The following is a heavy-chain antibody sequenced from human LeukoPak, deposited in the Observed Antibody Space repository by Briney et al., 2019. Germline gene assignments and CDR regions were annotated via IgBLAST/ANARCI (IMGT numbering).Heavy chain of an antibody. CDR2: RYSGDSDT. V-gene: IGHV5-51*01. Sequence: GESLKISCKGSGYIFSNYWIGWVRQMPGKGLEWMGIRYSGDSDTRYSPSFQGQVTISADKSTSTAYLQWSSLKASDTAMYYCARPRRDGYNYDAFDIWGQGTMVTVSS. CDR1: GYIFSNYW. J-gene: IGHJ3*02. D-gene: IGHD5-24*01. CDR3: ARPRRDGYNYDAFDI.